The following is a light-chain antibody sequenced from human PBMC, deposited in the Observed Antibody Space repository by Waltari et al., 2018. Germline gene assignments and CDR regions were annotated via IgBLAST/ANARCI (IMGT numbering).Light chain of an antibody. CDR3: QHYNNWPHWT. Sequence: SPGERATLSCRASQSVSSNLAWYQQKRGQAPRLLIYGASTRAAGIPARFSGSGSGTEFTLTISSLQSEDFAVYYCQHYNNWPHWTFGQGTKVEIK. CDR2: GAS. J-gene: IGKJ1*01. V-gene: IGKV3-15*01. CDR1: QSVSSN.